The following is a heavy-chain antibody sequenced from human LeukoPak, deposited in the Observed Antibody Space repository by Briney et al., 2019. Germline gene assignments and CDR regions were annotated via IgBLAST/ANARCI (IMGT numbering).Heavy chain of an antibody. J-gene: IGHJ4*02. V-gene: IGHV3-23*01. Sequence: PGGSLRLSCAASGFTFSSYGMHWVRQAPGKGLECVSVISSSGGSTYYADSVKGRFTISRDNSKNTLYLQMNSLRAEDTAVYYCTTSRDGYNEFDYWGQGTLVTVSS. CDR2: ISSSGGST. CDR3: TTSRDGYNEFDY. CDR1: GFTFSSYG. D-gene: IGHD5-24*01.